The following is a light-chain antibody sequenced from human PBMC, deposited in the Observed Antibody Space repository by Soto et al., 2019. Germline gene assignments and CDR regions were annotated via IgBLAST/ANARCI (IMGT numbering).Light chain of an antibody. Sequence: EIVLTQSPATLSLSPGEGATLSCRASQSIGYSLAWYQQQPGLAPRLLIFCASTRITGIPARFSGSGSGTEFTLTISSLQSDDFAVYYCQQYNNWPAYSFGQGTKLEIK. CDR2: CAS. CDR3: QQYNNWPAYS. V-gene: IGKV3-15*01. CDR1: QSIGYS. J-gene: IGKJ2*01.